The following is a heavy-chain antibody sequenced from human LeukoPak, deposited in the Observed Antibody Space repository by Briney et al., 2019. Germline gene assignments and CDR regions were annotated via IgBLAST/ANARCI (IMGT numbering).Heavy chain of an antibody. D-gene: IGHD3-22*01. CDR3: ARAPYYYDSSGYYGGWFDP. V-gene: IGHV1-18*01. Sequence: ASVKVSCKASGYTFTSYGISWVRQAPGQGLEWMGWISAYNGNTNYAQKLQGRVTMTTDTSTSTAYMELSSLRSEDTAVYYCARAPYYYDSSGYYGGWFDPWGQGTLVTVSS. CDR1: GYTFTSYG. J-gene: IGHJ5*02. CDR2: ISAYNGNT.